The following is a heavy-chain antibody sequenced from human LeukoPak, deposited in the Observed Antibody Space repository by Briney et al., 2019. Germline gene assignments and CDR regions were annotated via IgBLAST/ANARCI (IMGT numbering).Heavy chain of an antibody. J-gene: IGHJ3*02. V-gene: IGHV1-18*01. CDR3: ARDARKYSSGWDDAFDI. CDR1: GYTFTSYG. Sequence: ASVKVSFKASGYTFTSYGISWVRQAPGQGLEWMGWISAYNGNTNYAQKLQGRVTMTTDTSTSTAYMELRSLRSDDTAVCYCARDARKYSSGWDDAFDIWGQGTMVTVSS. CDR2: ISAYNGNT. D-gene: IGHD6-19*01.